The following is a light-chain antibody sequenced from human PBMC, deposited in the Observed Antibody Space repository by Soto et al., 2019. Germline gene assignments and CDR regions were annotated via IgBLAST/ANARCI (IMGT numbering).Light chain of an antibody. CDR2: GNS. J-gene: IGLJ1*01. V-gene: IGLV1-40*01. Sequence: QSALTQPPSVSGGPGQRVTISCTGSSSNIGAGYDVHWYQQLPGTAPKLLIYGNSNRPSGVPDRFSGSKSGTSASLAITGLQAEDEADYYCQSYDSSLSAYYVFGTGTKVTVL. CDR1: SSNIGAGYD. CDR3: QSYDSSLSAYYV.